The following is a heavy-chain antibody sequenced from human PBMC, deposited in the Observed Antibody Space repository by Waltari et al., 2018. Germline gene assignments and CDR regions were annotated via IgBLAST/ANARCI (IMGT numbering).Heavy chain of an antibody. CDR3: AREGGIAAAVDAFDI. J-gene: IGHJ3*02. Sequence: QVQLVQSGAEVKKPGASVKVSCKASGYTFTGYYMHWVRQAPGQGLEWMGRINPNRGGTNDAEKFQGRVTMTRDTSISTAYMALSRLRSDDTAVYYCAREGGIAAAVDAFDIWGQGTMVTVSS. D-gene: IGHD6-13*01. CDR2: INPNRGGT. CDR1: GYTFTGYY. V-gene: IGHV1-2*06.